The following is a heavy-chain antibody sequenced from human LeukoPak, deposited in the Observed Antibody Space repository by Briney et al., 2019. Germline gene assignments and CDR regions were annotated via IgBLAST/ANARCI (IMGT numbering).Heavy chain of an antibody. D-gene: IGHD3-22*01. CDR3: AFDYYDSSGYSDY. Sequence: ASVKVSCKASGGTFSSYTISWVRQAPGQGLEWMGRIIPILGIANYAQKFQGRVTITEDKSTSTAYMELSSLRSEDTAVYYCAFDYYDSSGYSDYWGQGTLVTVSS. J-gene: IGHJ4*02. CDR2: IIPILGIA. CDR1: GGTFSSYT. V-gene: IGHV1-69*02.